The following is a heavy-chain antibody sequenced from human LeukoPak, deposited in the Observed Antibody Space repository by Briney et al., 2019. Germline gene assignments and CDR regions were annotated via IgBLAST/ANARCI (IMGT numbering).Heavy chain of an antibody. V-gene: IGHV5-51*01. CDR2: IYPGDSDT. J-gene: IGHJ4*02. Sequence: GESLKISCKGSGYSFTSYWIGWVRQMPGKGLEWMGIIYPGDSDTRYSPSFQGQVTISADKSISTAYPQWSSLKASDTAMYYCARLPLEGATQYYFDYWGQGTLVTVSS. D-gene: IGHD1-26*01. CDR3: ARLPLEGATQYYFDY. CDR1: GYSFTSYW.